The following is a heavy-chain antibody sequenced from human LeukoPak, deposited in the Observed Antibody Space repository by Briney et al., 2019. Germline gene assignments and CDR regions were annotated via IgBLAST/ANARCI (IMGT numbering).Heavy chain of an antibody. D-gene: IGHD3-22*01. CDR3: ARRFYYYDSSGYYYYFDY. CDR1: GGSISSGGYY. CDR2: IYYSGST. V-gene: IGHV4-61*08. Sequence: PSETLSLTCTVSGGSISSGGYYWSWIRQPPGKGLEWIGYIYYSGSTNYNPSLKSRVTISVDTSKNQFSLKLSSVTAADTAVYYCARRFYYYDSSGYYYYFDYWGQGTLVTVSS. J-gene: IGHJ4*02.